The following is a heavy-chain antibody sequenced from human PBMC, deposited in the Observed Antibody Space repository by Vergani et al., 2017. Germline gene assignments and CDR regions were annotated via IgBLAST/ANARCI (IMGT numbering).Heavy chain of an antibody. J-gene: IGHJ4*02. V-gene: IGHV1-46*03. CDR1: GYTFTNYY. CDR3: ARPHGDILPPDPRRLDY. Sequence: QVLLVQSGAAVKKPGASVRVSCKPSGYTFTNYYIHWLRQAPGQGLGWMGIINPSGGSPTYAQQFQGRLTRTRDSSKSSVYMDLRNLRSEDTAVYYCARPHGDILPPDPRRLDYWGQGTLVTVSS. CDR2: INPSGGSP.